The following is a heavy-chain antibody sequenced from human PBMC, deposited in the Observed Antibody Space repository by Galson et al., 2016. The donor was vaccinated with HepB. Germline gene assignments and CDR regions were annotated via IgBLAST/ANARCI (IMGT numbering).Heavy chain of an antibody. Sequence: SLRLSCAGSGFTFSSFAMSWVRQAPGKGLEWVSHISGGGGDTYYADSVQGRFTVSRDNSKNTLFLQMNSLRAEEPAVDYCEKDYWDNWHYGPLGFDSWGQGTLVSVSS. D-gene: IGHD1-7*01. CDR2: ISGGGGDT. V-gene: IGHV3-23*01. CDR1: GFTFSSFA. J-gene: IGHJ4*02. CDR3: EKDYWDNWHYGPLGFDS.